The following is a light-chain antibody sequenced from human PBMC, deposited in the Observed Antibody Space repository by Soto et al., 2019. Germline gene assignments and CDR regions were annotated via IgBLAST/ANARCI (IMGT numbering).Light chain of an antibody. J-gene: IGKJ4*01. CDR2: KAS. CDR1: QSISSW. V-gene: IGKV1-5*03. Sequence: DIQMTQSPSTLSASVGDRVTITCRASQSISSWLAWYQQKPGKAPKLLIYKASSLESGVPSRFSGSGSGTEFTLTISSLQPDDFGTYYCQQANSFPLTFGGGTKVEIK. CDR3: QQANSFPLT.